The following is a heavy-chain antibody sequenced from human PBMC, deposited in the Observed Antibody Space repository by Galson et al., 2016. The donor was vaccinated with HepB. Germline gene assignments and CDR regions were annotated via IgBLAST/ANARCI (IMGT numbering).Heavy chain of an antibody. CDR3: ARDKSFYYYGMDV. CDR1: GFAFSGSA. CDR2: ISYHGSDK. V-gene: IGHV3-30-3*01. Sequence: SLRLSCAASGFAFSGSAMYWVRQAPGKGLEWVAAISYHGSDKYYADSVKGRVTISRDNSNNTLYLQMTSLSPEDTAVYYCARDKSFYYYGMDVWGQGTTVTVSS. J-gene: IGHJ6*02.